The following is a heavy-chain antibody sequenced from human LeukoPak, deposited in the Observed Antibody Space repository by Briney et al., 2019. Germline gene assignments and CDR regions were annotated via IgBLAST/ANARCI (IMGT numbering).Heavy chain of an antibody. CDR3: AKDVVVAATPGVFDI. J-gene: IGHJ3*02. CDR1: GFTFDDYA. CDR2: ISWNSGSI. V-gene: IGHV3-9*01. D-gene: IGHD2-15*01. Sequence: PGGSLRLSCAASGFTFDDYAMHWVRQAPEKGLEWVSGISWNSGSIGYADSVKGRFTISRDNAKNSLYLQMNSLRAEDTAVYYCAKDVVVAATPGVFDIWGQGTMVTVSS.